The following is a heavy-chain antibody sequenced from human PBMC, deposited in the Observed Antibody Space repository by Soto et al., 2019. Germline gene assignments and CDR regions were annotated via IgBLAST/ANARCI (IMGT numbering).Heavy chain of an antibody. J-gene: IGHJ4*02. Sequence: QITLTESGPTLVKPTQTLTLTCTFSGFSLSTSGVGVGWIRQPPGKALEWLALIFWDGNKRYSPSLRTRLTNXXDXSXXQGALTMTNSDRVHTATYYCAHRRSLPLAGRYFDYGGQGTLVSVSS. CDR3: AHRRSLPLAGRYFDY. CDR2: IFWDGNK. CDR1: GFSLSTSGVG. D-gene: IGHD3-10*01. V-gene: IGHV2-5*02.